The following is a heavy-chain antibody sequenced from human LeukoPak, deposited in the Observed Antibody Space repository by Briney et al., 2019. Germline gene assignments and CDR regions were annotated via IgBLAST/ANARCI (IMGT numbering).Heavy chain of an antibody. J-gene: IGHJ4*02. CDR3: ASTARLLWFDY. CDR1: GFTFSSYW. V-gene: IGHV3-7*01. D-gene: IGHD3-10*01. Sequence: GGSLRLSCAASGFTFSSYWMSWVRQAPGKGLEWVANIKQDGSEKYYVDSVKGRFTISRDNAENSLYLQMNSLRAEDTAVYYCASTARLLWFDYWGQGTLVTVSS. CDR2: IKQDGSEK.